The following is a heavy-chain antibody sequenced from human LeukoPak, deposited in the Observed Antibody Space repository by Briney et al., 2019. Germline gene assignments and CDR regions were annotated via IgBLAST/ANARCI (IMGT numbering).Heavy chain of an antibody. V-gene: IGHV4-34*01. D-gene: IGHD6-13*01. CDR2: INHSGST. CDR3: ARGRYSSSWNKDYYYGMDV. CDR1: GFTFSNAW. J-gene: IGHJ6*02. Sequence: GSLRLSCAASGFTFSNAWMSWIRQPPGKGLEWIGEINHSGSTNYNPSLKSRVTISVDTSKNQFSLKLSSATAADTAVYYCARGRYSSSWNKDYYYGMDVWGQGTTVTVSS.